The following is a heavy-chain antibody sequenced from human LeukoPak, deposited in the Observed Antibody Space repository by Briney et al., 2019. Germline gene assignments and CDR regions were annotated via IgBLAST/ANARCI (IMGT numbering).Heavy chain of an antibody. D-gene: IGHD6-19*01. CDR1: GFTFSSYE. CDR3: VREPGWTGAENDAFDV. CDR2: ISGSGSTI. Sequence: GGSLRLSCAASGFTFSSYEMNWVRQAPGKGLEWVSYISGSGSTIYYADSVKGRFTISRDNAKNSLYLQMNSLRAENTAVYYCVREPGWTGAENDAFDVWAQGTMVTVSS. J-gene: IGHJ3*01. V-gene: IGHV3-48*03.